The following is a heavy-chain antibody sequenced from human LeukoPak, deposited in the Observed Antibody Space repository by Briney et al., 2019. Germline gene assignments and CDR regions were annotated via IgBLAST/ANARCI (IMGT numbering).Heavy chain of an antibody. D-gene: IGHD6-19*01. CDR2: IYYSGST. J-gene: IGHJ6*02. V-gene: IGHV4-59*01. CDR1: GGSISSYY. Sequence: PSETLSLTCTVSGGSISSYYWSWIRQPPGKGLEWIGYIYYSGSTNYNPSLKSRVTILVDTSKNQFSLKLSSVTAADTAVYYCARSGSSGWYRVRGDYYYGMDVWGQGTTVTISS. CDR3: ARSGSSGWYRVRGDYYYGMDV.